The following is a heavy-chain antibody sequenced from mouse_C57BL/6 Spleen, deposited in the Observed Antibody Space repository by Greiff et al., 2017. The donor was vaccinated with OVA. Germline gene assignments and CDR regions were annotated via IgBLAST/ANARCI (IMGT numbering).Heavy chain of an antibody. Sequence: QVQLQQPGAELVKPGASVKLSCKASGYTFTSYWMHWVKQRPGQGLEWIGMIHPNSGSTNYNEKFKSKATLTVDKSSSTAYMQLSSLTSEDSAVYYCAREKPTIVTTVFDYWGQGTTLTVSS. D-gene: IGHD2-5*01. V-gene: IGHV1-64*01. CDR2: IHPNSGST. J-gene: IGHJ2*01. CDR3: AREKPTIVTTVFDY. CDR1: GYTFTSYW.